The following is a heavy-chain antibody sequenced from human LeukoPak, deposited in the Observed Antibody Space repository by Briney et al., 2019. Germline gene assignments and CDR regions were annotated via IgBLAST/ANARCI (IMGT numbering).Heavy chain of an antibody. CDR2: INGNGDKT. D-gene: IGHD2/OR15-2a*01. V-gene: IGHV3-64*02. Sequence: GGSLRLSCAASGFTFSGFSMHWIRQAPGGGLEYVSAINGNGDKTFYTDSVRGRFTIFRDNSKNTLFLQMGSLRGEDTALYFSARIGMENFYDLWGQGTLVTVSS. CDR3: ARIGMENFYDL. J-gene: IGHJ5*02. CDR1: GFTFSGFS.